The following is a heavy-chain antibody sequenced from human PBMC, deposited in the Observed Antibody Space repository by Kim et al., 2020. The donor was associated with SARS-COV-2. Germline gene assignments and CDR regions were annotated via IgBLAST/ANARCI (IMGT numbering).Heavy chain of an antibody. CDR1: GFTFSSYS. V-gene: IGHV3-48*02. CDR3: SRGSAGGFGGLFDY. Sequence: GGSLRLSCAASGFTFSSYSMNWVRQAPGKGLEWVSYISSSSSTIYYADSVKGRFTISRDNAKNSLYLQMNSLRDEDTAVYYCSRGSAGGFGGLFDYWGQGTLVTVSS. CDR2: ISSSSSTI. D-gene: IGHD3-10*01. J-gene: IGHJ4*02.